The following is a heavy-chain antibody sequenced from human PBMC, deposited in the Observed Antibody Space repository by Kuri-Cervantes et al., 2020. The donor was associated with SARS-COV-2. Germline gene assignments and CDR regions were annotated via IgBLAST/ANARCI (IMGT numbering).Heavy chain of an antibody. CDR3: ARVVTGAFDI. D-gene: IGHD5-18*01. V-gene: IGHV4-30-2*01. CDR2: IYHSGST. Sequence: SETLSLTCTVSGGSISSGGYYWSWIRQPPGKGLEWIGYIYHSGSTYYNPSLKSRVTISVDRSKNQFSPKLSSVTAADTAVYYCARVVTGAFDIWGQGTMVTVSS. CDR1: GGSISSGGYY. J-gene: IGHJ3*02.